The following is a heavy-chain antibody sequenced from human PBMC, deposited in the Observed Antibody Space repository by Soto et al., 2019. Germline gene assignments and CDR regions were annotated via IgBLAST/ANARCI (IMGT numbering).Heavy chain of an antibody. J-gene: IGHJ1*01. CDR2: IKGQSDGGAT. V-gene: IGHV3-15*01. CDR1: GFTFTNAW. CDR3: TTVLWGSHDGDLHH. D-gene: IGHD3-16*01. Sequence: EVQLVESGGGVVKPGGSLRLSCAASGFTFTNAWLTWVRQAPGKGLEWVGRIKGQSDGGATDYAATVKGRFTISRDESKNTVYLQMNRLKTEDTGVYYCTTVLWGSHDGDLHHWGQGTLVTVSS.